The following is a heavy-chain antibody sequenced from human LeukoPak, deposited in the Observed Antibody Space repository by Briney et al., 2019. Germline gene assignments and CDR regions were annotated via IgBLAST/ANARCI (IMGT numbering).Heavy chain of an antibody. Sequence: GGSLRLSCGASGFTFSDYYMDWVRQAPGKGLEWVGRIKHKADSYTADYAASVKGRFTISRDDSKNSLYLQMSSLKTEDTAVYYCVRDNWGLDYWGQGTLVTVSS. D-gene: IGHD7-27*01. CDR2: IKHKADSYTA. V-gene: IGHV3-72*01. CDR3: VRDNWGLDY. J-gene: IGHJ4*02. CDR1: GFTFSDYY.